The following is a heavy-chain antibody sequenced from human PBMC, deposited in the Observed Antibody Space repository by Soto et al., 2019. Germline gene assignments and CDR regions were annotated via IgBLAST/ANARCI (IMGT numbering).Heavy chain of an antibody. D-gene: IGHD3-10*01. J-gene: IGHJ6*02. CDR2: IYYSGST. CDR1: GGSISSGGYY. V-gene: IGHV4-31*03. Sequence: SETLSLTCTVSGGSISSGGYYWSWIRQHPGKGLEWIGYIYYSGSTYYNPSLKSRVTISVDTSKNQFSLKLSSVTAADTAVYYWARDWGGGGGLWFGELSPSYGMDVWGQGTTVTVSS. CDR3: ARDWGGGGGLWFGELSPSYGMDV.